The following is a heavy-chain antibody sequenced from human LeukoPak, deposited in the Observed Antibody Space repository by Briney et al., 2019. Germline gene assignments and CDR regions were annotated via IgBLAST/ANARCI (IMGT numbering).Heavy chain of an antibody. D-gene: IGHD2-15*01. CDR3: ARVLDSSRSRYQALPY. CDR1: GFTFSSYC. J-gene: IGHJ4*02. Sequence: GGSLRLSCAASGFTFSSYCMSWVRQAPGKGLEWVANKEQDRSKKYYVNYVKGRFTIFTDNAKNSMYLQMNSLRAEDTDVYYCARVLDSSRSRYQALPYWGQGTLVTVSS. V-gene: IGHV3-7*01. CDR2: KEQDRSKK.